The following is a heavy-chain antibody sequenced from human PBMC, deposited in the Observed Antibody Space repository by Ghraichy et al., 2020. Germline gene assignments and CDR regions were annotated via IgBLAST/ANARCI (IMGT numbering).Heavy chain of an antibody. Sequence: ASVKVSCKASGYTFTSYGISWVRQAPGQGLEWMGWISAYNGNTNYAQKLQGRVTMTTDTSTSTAYMELRSLRSDDTAVYYFARDGGLGNYYGSGSYYKHYYYYYGMDVWGQGTTVTVSS. CDR2: ISAYNGNT. CDR3: ARDGGLGNYYGSGSYYKHYYYYYGMDV. CDR1: GYTFTSYG. D-gene: IGHD3-10*01. V-gene: IGHV1-18*01. J-gene: IGHJ6*02.